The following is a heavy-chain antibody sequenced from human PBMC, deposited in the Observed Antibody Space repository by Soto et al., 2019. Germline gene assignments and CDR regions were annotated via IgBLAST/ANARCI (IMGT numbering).Heavy chain of an antibody. Sequence: SETLSLTCAVFGVSFIGYYCSWIRQPPGKGLEWIGEINHSGSTNYNPSLKSRVTISVDPSKNQFSLKLSSVTAADTAVYYCARAGRLWFGELQNWFDPWGQGTLVTVSS. D-gene: IGHD3-10*01. V-gene: IGHV4-34*01. CDR2: INHSGST. CDR3: ARAGRLWFGELQNWFDP. CDR1: GVSFIGYY. J-gene: IGHJ5*02.